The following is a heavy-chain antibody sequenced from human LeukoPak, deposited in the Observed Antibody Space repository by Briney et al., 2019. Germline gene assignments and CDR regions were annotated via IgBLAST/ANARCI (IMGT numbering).Heavy chain of an antibody. J-gene: IGHJ5*02. CDR1: GYPFTGYY. CDR2: INPKSGGK. Sequence: ASVKVSCKASGYPFTGYYIHWVRQAPGQGLEWMGWINPKSGGKDFAQKFQGRVTMTRDTSISTAYMEVSSLISDDTAVYYCARSLAIVVVPTNWFDPWGQGTLVTVSS. V-gene: IGHV1-2*02. CDR3: ARSLAIVVVPTNWFDP. D-gene: IGHD2-2*01.